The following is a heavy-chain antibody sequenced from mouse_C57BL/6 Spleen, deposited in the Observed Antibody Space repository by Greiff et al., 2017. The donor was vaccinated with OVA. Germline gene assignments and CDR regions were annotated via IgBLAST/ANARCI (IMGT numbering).Heavy chain of an antibody. Sequence: EVQLVESGGDLVKPGGSLKLSCAASGFTFSSYGMSWVRQTPDKRLEWVATISSGGSYTYYPDSVKGRFTISRDNAKNTLYLQMSSLKSEDTAMYYCARHVTTMVTYFDYWGQGTTLTVSS. J-gene: IGHJ2*01. V-gene: IGHV5-6*01. CDR2: ISSGGSYT. D-gene: IGHD2-2*01. CDR3: ARHVTTMVTYFDY. CDR1: GFTFSSYG.